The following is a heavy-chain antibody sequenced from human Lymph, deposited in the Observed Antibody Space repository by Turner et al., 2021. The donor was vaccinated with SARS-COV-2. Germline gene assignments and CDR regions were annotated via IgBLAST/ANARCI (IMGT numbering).Heavy chain of an antibody. CDR3: AKVRSIFGVVIGGMDV. Sequence: QVQLVESGGGGVKRGRSLSSSCEATEFTFSSYCMHWFRQAPGKGLEWVAVISYDGSNKYYADSVNGRFTISRDNTKNTLYLQMNSLRADDTAVYYCAKVRSIFGVVIGGMDVWGQGTTVTVSS. V-gene: IGHV3-30*18. CDR2: ISYDGSNK. J-gene: IGHJ6*02. CDR1: EFTFSSYC. D-gene: IGHD3-3*01.